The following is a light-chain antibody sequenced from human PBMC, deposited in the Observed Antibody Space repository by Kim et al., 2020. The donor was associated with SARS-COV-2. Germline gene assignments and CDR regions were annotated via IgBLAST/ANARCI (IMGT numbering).Light chain of an antibody. J-gene: IGLJ2*01. CDR2: EVS. V-gene: IGLV2-23*02. CDR1: SRDVGSYNL. CDR3: CSYAGSNTYVV. Sequence: QSITICCTGSSRDVGSYNLGSWYQQHPGKAPKLMIYEVSKRPSGVSNRFSGSKSGNTASLTISGLQAEDEADYYCCSYAGSNTYVVFGGGTQLTVL.